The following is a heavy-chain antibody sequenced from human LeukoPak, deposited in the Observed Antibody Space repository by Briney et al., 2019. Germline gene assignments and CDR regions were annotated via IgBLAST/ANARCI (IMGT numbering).Heavy chain of an antibody. CDR1: GFTFSGSA. D-gene: IGHD3-3*01. CDR2: IRSKSNSYAT. Sequence: GGSLRLSCAASGFTFSGSAMHWVRQASGKGLERVGRIRSKSNSYATAYAASVKGRFTISRDDSKNTAYLQMNSLKTEDTAVYYCARQILEWYEPQETDYYFDYWPGNPGHRLL. CDR3: ARQILEWYEPQETDYYFDY. J-gene: IGHJ4*02. V-gene: IGHV3-73*01.